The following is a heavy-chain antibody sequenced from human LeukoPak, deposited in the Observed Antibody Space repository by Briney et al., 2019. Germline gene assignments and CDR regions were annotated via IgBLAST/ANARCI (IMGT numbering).Heavy chain of an antibody. CDR3: ARQEEDSYFEH. D-gene: IGHD3-9*01. V-gene: IGHV3-30*03. CDR2: ISSDGSAK. J-gene: IGHJ4*02. Sequence: PGGSLRLSCAASGFTFSDYGMLGVRQAPGKGVKGVAAISSDGSAKYYGDSVQGRFTVSRDNSKKTVYLEVSSLRIEDTAVYYCARQEEDSYFEHWGQGALVTVSS. CDR1: GFTFSDYG.